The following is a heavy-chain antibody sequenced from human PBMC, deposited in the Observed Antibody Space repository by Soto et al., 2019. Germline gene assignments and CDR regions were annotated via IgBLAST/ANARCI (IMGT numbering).Heavy chain of an antibody. CDR3: ARGGVDYYDSSGYYFSPYYFDY. D-gene: IGHD3-22*01. CDR2: IYHSGST. V-gene: IGHV4-30-2*01. CDR1: GGSISSGGDS. J-gene: IGHJ4*02. Sequence: SETLSLTCAVSGGSISSGGDSWSWIRQPPGKGLEWIGYIYHSGSTYYNPSLKSRVTISVDRSKNQFSLKLSSVTAADTAVYYCARGGVDYYDSSGYYFSPYYFDYWGQGTLVTVSS.